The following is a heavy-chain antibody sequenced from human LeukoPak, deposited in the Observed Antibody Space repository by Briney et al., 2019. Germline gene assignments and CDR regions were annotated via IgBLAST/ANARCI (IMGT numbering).Heavy chain of an antibody. V-gene: IGHV3-30*18. CDR1: AFTFSSYA. CDR3: AKDRIVGVISDIDY. CDR2: ISYDGSNE. D-gene: IGHD3-10*01. Sequence: GRSLRLSCATSAFTFSSYAMYWVRQAPGKGLGWVAGISYDGSNEYYADSVTGRFTISRDNPQNTLYLLMNSLRAEDTAMYYCAKDRIVGVISDIDYWGQGTLVTVSS. J-gene: IGHJ4*02.